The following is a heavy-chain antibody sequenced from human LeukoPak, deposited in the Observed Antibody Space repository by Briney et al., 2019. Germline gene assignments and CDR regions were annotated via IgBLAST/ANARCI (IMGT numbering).Heavy chain of an antibody. D-gene: IGHD4-11*01. Sequence: PGGSLRLSCAASGFTFSNSWMHWVRQAPGKGLVWVSRIITDKRSISYADSVQGRSTISRDNAKNTLYLQMNSLRAEETAVYYCARDYSFSFDFWGQGTLVTVSS. CDR2: IITDKRSI. V-gene: IGHV3-74*01. CDR3: ARDYSFSFDF. CDR1: GFTFSNSW. J-gene: IGHJ4*02.